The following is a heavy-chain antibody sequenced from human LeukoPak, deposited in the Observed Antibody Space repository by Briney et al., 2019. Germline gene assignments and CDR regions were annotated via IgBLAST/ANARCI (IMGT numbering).Heavy chain of an antibody. CDR3: AKDAWAYSLGSYFDY. CDR2: ISVGGDST. V-gene: IGHV3-23*01. D-gene: IGHD5-18*01. Sequence: PGGSLRLSCAASGFTVSSYAMNWVRQAPGKGLEWVSAISVGGDSTDYVDSVKGRFTISRDNSKNTVYLHMNSLRAEDTAVYYCAKDAWAYSLGSYFDYWGQGILVTVSS. CDR1: GFTVSSYA. J-gene: IGHJ4*02.